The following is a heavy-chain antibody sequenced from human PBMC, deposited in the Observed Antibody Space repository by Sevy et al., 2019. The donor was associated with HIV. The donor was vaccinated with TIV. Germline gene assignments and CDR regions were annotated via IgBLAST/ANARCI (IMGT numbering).Heavy chain of an antibody. J-gene: IGHJ4*02. CDR1: GFTFSSYG. Sequence: GGSLRLSCAASGFTFSSYGMHWVRQAPGKGLEWVAVISYDGSNKYYADSVKGRFTISRDNSKNTLYLQMNSLRAEDTAVYYCAKGLKQWLVRGGFDYWGQGTLVTVSS. CDR3: AKGLKQWLVRGGFDY. D-gene: IGHD6-19*01. CDR2: ISYDGSNK. V-gene: IGHV3-30*18.